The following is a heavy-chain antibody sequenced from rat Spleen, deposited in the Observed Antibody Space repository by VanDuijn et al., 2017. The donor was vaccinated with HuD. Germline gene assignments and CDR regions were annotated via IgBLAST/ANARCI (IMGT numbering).Heavy chain of an antibody. V-gene: IGHV3-3*01. Sequence: EVQLQESGPGLVKPSQSLSLTCSVTGDSISSNFWGWIRKFPGNKLEWMGYINSEGTTNYNPSLKSRISITRDTSKNQFFLQVNSVTTEDTATYYCARYRGSLQWPFDYWGQGVMVTVSS. J-gene: IGHJ2*01. D-gene: IGHD1-1*01. CDR2: INSEGTT. CDR3: ARYRGSLQWPFDY. CDR1: GDSISSNF.